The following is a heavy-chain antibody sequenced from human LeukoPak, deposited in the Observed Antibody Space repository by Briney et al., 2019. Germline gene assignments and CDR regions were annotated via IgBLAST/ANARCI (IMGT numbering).Heavy chain of an antibody. Sequence: RGSLTLSCAAYGLTVSSEYLAWVRQAPGKGLEWISVTYGAGATYYADSVEGRFTISRDTYNNALYLQMNSLRVEDTAVYHCARLLPASRHYFDYWGRGTPVTVSS. D-gene: IGHD6-6*01. CDR1: GLTVSSEY. V-gene: IGHV3-53*01. CDR2: TYGAGAT. J-gene: IGHJ4*02. CDR3: ARLLPASRHYFDY.